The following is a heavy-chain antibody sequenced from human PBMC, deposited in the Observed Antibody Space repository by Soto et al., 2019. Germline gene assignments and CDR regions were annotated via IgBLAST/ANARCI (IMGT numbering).Heavy chain of an antibody. CDR2: INHSGST. D-gene: IGHD6-19*01. J-gene: IGHJ3*02. Sequence: SETLSLTCGVYGGSFRGYYWSWIRQPPGKGLEWIGEINHSGSTNYNPSLKSRVTISVDTSKNQFSLKLSSVTAADTAVYYCARGGWLGAFDIWGQGTMLTVSS. CDR1: GGSFRGYY. CDR3: ARGGWLGAFDI. V-gene: IGHV4-34*01.